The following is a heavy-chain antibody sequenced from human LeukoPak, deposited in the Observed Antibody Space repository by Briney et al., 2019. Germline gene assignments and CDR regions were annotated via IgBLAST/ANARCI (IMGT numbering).Heavy chain of an antibody. CDR1: GYTFTSYD. V-gene: IGHV1-8*03. CDR2: MNPNSGNT. CDR3: ARDNSVRDEAWWFNP. D-gene: IGHD5-24*01. J-gene: IGHJ5*02. Sequence: ASVKVSCKASGYTFTSYDINWVRQATGQGLEWMGWMNPNSGNTGYAQKFQGRVTITRNTSISTAYMELSSLRSEDTAVYYCARDNSVRDEAWWFNPWGQGTLVTVSS.